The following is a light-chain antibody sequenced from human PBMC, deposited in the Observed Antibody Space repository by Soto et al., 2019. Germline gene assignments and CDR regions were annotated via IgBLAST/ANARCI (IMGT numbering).Light chain of an antibody. CDR1: QGLSSSY. Sequence: EIVLTQSPGTLSLSPGERATLSCKASQGLSSSYLAWYQQKQGQAPRLLIYGASTRATGIPDRFSGSGSGTDFSLPISRLEPQDFAVYYCQQFGGLPFSTFGRGTQRET. J-gene: IGKJ2*01. CDR2: GAS. CDR3: QQFGGLPFST. V-gene: IGKV3-20*01.